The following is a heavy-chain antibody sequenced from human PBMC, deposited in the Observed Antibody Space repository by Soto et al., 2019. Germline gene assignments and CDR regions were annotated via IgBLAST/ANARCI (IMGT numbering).Heavy chain of an antibody. J-gene: IGHJ4*02. Sequence: QVQLVESGGGVVQPGRSLRLSCAASGFTFSSYGMHWVRQAPGKGLEWVAVISYDGSNKYYADSVKVRFTISRDNSKTTLYLQMNSLSAEDTAVYYFSKPLGGYDYFYYWGQGTLVTVSS. CDR2: ISYDGSNK. V-gene: IGHV3-30*18. CDR1: GFTFSSYG. D-gene: IGHD5-12*01. CDR3: SKPLGGYDYFYY.